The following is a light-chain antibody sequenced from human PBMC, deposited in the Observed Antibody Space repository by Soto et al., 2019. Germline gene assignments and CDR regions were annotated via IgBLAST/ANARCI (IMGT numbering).Light chain of an antibody. CDR1: LGVARY. CDR2: AAS. V-gene: IGKV1-9*01. Sequence: IQLTQSPSSLSASVVDRVTITCRASLGVARYLAWYQQKPGTAPKLLIYAASTLQSGVPSRFSGSGSGTDFTLTISSLQPEDSATYYCQHLNSYPRTFGHGTKVDI. J-gene: IGKJ1*01. CDR3: QHLNSYPRT.